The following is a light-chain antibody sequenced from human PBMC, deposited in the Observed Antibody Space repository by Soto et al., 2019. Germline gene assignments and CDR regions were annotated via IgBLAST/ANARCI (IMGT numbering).Light chain of an antibody. CDR3: QSYDSRMSGFYV. J-gene: IGLJ1*01. CDR1: SSNIGVGYD. Sequence: VLRQPPSVSGAPGQRVTISCTGSSSNIGVGYDVHWYQQFPGTAPRLLIFGNGNRPSWVPDRFSGSQSGTSASLAITGLQPEDEADYYCQSYDSRMSGFYVFGTGTKATV. V-gene: IGLV1-40*01. CDR2: GNG.